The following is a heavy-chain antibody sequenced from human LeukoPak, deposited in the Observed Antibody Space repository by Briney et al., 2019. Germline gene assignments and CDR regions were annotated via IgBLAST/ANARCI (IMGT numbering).Heavy chain of an antibody. J-gene: IGHJ4*02. V-gene: IGHV3-7*01. D-gene: IGHD3-3*01. CDR3: AKRVLRFLEWSPFDY. Sequence: PGGSLRLSCAASGFTFSSYWMSWVRQAPGKGLEWVANIKQDGGEKYYVDSVKGRFTISRDNAKNSLYLQMNSLRAEDTAVYYCAKRVLRFLEWSPFDYWGQGTLVTVSS. CDR2: IKQDGGEK. CDR1: GFTFSSYW.